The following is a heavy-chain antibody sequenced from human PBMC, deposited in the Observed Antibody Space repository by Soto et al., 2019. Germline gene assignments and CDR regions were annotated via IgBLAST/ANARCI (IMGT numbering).Heavy chain of an antibody. V-gene: IGHV3-7*01. CDR3: ARDQYYFDY. Sequence: GGSLRLSCAASGFTFSRYWMSWVRQAPGKGLEWVANVKQDGSGRYYVDSEKGRFTISRDNAKNSLYLQMDSLRAEDTAVYYCARDQYYFDYWGQGTLVTVSS. CDR2: VKQDGSGR. CDR1: GFTFSRYW. J-gene: IGHJ4*02.